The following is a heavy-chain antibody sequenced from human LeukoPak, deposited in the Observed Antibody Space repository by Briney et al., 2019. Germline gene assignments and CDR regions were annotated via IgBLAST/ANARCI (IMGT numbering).Heavy chain of an antibody. J-gene: IGHJ4*02. V-gene: IGHV3-74*01. CDR3: ASGRFLEWLFDY. CDR1: GFTFSTYW. Sequence: GGSLRLSCAASGFTFSTYWMHWVRQAPGKGLVWVSRINSDGSTTNYADSVKGRFTISRDNAKNSLYLQMNSLRAEDTAVYYCASGRFLEWLFDYWGQGTLVTVSS. D-gene: IGHD3-3*01. CDR2: INSDGSTT.